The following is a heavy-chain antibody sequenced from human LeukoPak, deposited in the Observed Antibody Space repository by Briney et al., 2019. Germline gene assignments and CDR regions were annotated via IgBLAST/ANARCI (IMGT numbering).Heavy chain of an antibody. CDR2: INGGGGST. J-gene: IGHJ2*01. V-gene: IGHV3-23*01. D-gene: IGHD4-17*01. CDR3: AKDLVTTLHWYFDV. Sequence: PGGSLRLSCAASGFTFSIYAMTWVRQTPGKGLEWVSAINGGGGSTYADPVKGRFTISRDNAKSTLYLQMDSLRVEDTAVYYCAKDLVTTLHWYFDVWGRGTLVTVSS. CDR1: GFTFSIYA.